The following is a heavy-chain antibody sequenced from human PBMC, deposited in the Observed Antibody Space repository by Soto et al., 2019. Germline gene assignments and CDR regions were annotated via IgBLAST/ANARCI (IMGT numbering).Heavy chain of an antibody. D-gene: IGHD2-15*01. V-gene: IGHV3-74*01. J-gene: IGHJ4*02. Sequence: EVQLVESGGGLVQPGGSLRLSCAASGFTFSSYWMHWVRQAPGKGLVWVSRINSEGSSTSYADSVKGRFTISRDNARNTVYLQMNSLRAEDTAVYYCARVYCSGGGCYHLDYWGRGALVTVSS. CDR2: INSEGSST. CDR3: ARVYCSGGGCYHLDY. CDR1: GFTFSSYW.